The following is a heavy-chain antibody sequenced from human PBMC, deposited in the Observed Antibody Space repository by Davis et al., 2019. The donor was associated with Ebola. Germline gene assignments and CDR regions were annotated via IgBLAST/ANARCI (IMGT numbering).Heavy chain of an antibody. Sequence: PGGSLRLSCNFSDGSISSHYWNWIRQPPGKGLEWVGIIYGSGRTNYNPSLKSRVTISADTSKNQFSLNLRSVTAADTAVYYCVRFGRGAFWGQGTLVTVSS. D-gene: IGHD3-16*01. CDR3: VRFGRGAF. CDR1: DGSISSHY. CDR2: IYGSGRT. J-gene: IGHJ4*02. V-gene: IGHV4-59*11.